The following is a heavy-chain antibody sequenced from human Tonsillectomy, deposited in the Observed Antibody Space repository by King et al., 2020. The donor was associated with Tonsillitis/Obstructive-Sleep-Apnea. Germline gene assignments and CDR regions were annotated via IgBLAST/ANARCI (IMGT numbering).Heavy chain of an antibody. CDR3: ARGLGSGYHEYYYYYYYMDV. Sequence: VQLVESGAEVKKPGASVKVSCKASGYTFTRYYMHWVRQAPGQGLEWMGIINPSGGSTSYAQKFQGRVTMTRDTSTSTVYMELSSLRSEDTAVYYCARGLGSGYHEYYYYYYYMDVWGKGTTVTVSS. D-gene: IGHD3-3*01. V-gene: IGHV1-46*01. CDR1: GYTFTRYY. J-gene: IGHJ6*03. CDR2: INPSGGST.